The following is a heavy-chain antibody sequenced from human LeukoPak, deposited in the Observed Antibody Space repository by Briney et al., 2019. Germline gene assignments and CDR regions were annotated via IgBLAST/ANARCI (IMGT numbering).Heavy chain of an antibody. V-gene: IGHV4-59*08. CDR2: IFYSGST. Sequence: SETLSLTCTVSGGSISSYYWNWIRQPPGKGLEWIGYIFYSGSTNYNPSLKSRVTISVDTSKNQFSLKLTSVTAADTAVYYCARHPLKHYVSDWFDPWGQGTLVTVSS. CDR3: ARHPLKHYVSDWFDP. J-gene: IGHJ5*02. CDR1: GGSISSYY. D-gene: IGHD3-10*02.